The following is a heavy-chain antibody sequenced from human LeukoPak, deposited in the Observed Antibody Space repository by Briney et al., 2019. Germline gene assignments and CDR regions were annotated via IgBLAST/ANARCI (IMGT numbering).Heavy chain of an antibody. Sequence: AASVKVSCKASGGTFSSYAISWVRQAPGQGLEWMGGIIPIFGTANYAQKFQGRVTITADESTSTAYMELSSLRSEDTAVYYCARGYYDSSGSHFDYWGQGTLVTVSS. CDR3: ARGYYDSSGSHFDY. CDR1: GGTFSSYA. J-gene: IGHJ4*02. CDR2: IIPIFGTA. V-gene: IGHV1-69*13. D-gene: IGHD3-22*01.